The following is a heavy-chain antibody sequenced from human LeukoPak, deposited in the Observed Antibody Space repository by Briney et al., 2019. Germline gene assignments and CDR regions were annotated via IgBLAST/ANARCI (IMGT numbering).Heavy chain of an antibody. D-gene: IGHD6-6*01. V-gene: IGHV3-21*01. CDR2: ISSSSSYV. CDR1: GFTFSSYS. CDR3: ARGEQFGFDY. J-gene: IGHJ4*02. Sequence: PGGSLRLSCAASGFTFSSYSMNWVRQAPGKGLEWVSSISSSSSYVYYADSVKGRFTISRDNAKNSLYLQMNSLRAEDTAVYYCARGEQFGFDYWGQGTLVTVSS.